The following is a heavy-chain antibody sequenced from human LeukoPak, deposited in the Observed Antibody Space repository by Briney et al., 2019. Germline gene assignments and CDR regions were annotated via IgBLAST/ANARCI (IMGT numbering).Heavy chain of an antibody. J-gene: IGHJ5*02. Sequence: SVKVSCKASGGTFSSYAISWVRQAPGQGLEWMGGIIPIFGTANYAQKFHGRVTITADKSTSTVYMELSSLRSEDTAVYYCARVAISPEFDPWGQGTLVTVSS. D-gene: IGHD3-9*01. V-gene: IGHV1-69*06. CDR2: IIPIFGTA. CDR3: ARVAISPEFDP. CDR1: GGTFSSYA.